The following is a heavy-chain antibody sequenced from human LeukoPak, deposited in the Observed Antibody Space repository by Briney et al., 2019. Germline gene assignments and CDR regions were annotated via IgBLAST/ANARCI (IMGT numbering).Heavy chain of an antibody. Sequence: PSETLSLTCTVSGGSISSSSYSWGWIRQPPGKGVKGLEWIGTIYYSGSTYYNPSLKSRVTISVDTSKNQFSLKLSSVTAADTAVYYCARGAGGGSRDFDYWGQGTLVTVSS. J-gene: IGHJ4*02. V-gene: IGHV4-39*07. CDR3: ARGAGGGSRDFDY. CDR1: GGSISSSSYS. D-gene: IGHD3-16*01. CDR2: IYYSGST.